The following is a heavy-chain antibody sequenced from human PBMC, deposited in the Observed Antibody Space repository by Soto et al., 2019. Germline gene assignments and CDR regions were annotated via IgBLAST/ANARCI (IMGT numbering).Heavy chain of an antibody. Sequence: VGSLILSCSASGFTFSSFWITWVRQAPGKWLEWVANINQDGSEKHYLDSVKGRFTLSRDNAENSVYLQMNSLRADDTAVYYCARDFGVQELDYWGQGTLVTVSS. CDR3: ARDFGVQELDY. CDR2: INQDGSEK. V-gene: IGHV3-7*01. CDR1: GFTFSSFW. D-gene: IGHD3-3*01. J-gene: IGHJ4*02.